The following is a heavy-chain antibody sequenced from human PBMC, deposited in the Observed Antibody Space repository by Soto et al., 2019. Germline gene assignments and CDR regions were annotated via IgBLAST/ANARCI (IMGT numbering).Heavy chain of an antibody. CDR1: GGSISSGDYY. J-gene: IGHJ4*02. CDR2: IYYSGST. D-gene: IGHD3-9*01. Sequence: SETLSLTCTVSGGSISSGDYYWSWIRQPPGKGLEWIGYIYYSGSTYYNPSLKSRVTISVDTSKNQFSLKLSSVTAADTAVYYCAREGDILTGYYNGFDYWGQGTLVTVSS. V-gene: IGHV4-30-4*01. CDR3: AREGDILTGYYNGFDY.